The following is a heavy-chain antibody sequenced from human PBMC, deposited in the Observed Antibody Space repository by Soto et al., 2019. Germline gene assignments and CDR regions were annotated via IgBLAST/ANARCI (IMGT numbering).Heavy chain of an antibody. D-gene: IGHD3-22*01. CDR2: IIPIFGTA. J-gene: IGHJ5*02. CDR3: ARGGLPQYDRNLRNWFDH. V-gene: IGHV1-69*12. Sequence: QVQLVQSGAEVKKPGSSVKVSCKASGGTFSSYAISWVRQAPGQGLEWMGGIIPIFGTANYAQKFQGRVTITADESTSTAYMALSSLRSEDTAVDYCARGGLPQYDRNLRNWFDHWGQGTLVTVSS. CDR1: GGTFSSYA.